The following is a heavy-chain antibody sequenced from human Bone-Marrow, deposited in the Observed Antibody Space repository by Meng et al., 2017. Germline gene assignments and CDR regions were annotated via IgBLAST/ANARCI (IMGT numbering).Heavy chain of an antibody. CDR2: ISSSGSTI. CDR3: ARESGAAYSYGTLYYYYYGMDV. V-gene: IGHV3-48*03. D-gene: IGHD5-18*01. J-gene: IGHJ6*02. Sequence: GGSLRLSCAASGFTFSSYEMNWVRQAPGKGLEWVSYISSSGSTIYYADSVKGRFTISRDNAKNSLYLQMNSLRAEDTAVYYCARESGAAYSYGTLYYYYYGMDVWGQGTTVTVSS. CDR1: GFTFSSYE.